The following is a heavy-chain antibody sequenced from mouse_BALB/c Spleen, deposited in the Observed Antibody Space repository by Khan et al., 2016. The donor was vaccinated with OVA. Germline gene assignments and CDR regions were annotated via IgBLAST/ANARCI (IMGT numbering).Heavy chain of an antibody. CDR1: GLSLTSYG. V-gene: IGHV2-9*02. D-gene: IGHD1-3*01. Sequence: QVQLKQSGPGLVASSQSLSITCTASGLSLTSYGVHWVRQSPGQGLEWLGVIWAGGSTNYNSALMSRLSISKDNSKNQVFLKMSSLQTDDTAVYYCARLEDIWGQGTTLTVSS. CDR2: IWAGGST. CDR3: ARLEDI. J-gene: IGHJ2*01.